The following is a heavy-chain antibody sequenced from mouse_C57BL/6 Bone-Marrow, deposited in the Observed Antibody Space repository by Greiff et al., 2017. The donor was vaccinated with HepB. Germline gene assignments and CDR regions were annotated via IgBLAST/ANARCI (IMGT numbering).Heavy chain of an antibody. D-gene: IGHD2-5*01. Sequence: VQLQQPGAELVKPGASVKVSCKASGYTFTSYWMHWVKQRPGQGLEWIGRIHPSDSDTNYNQNFKGKATLTVDKSSSTAYMQLSSLTSEDSAVYYCATYSNYVDAMDYWGQGTSVTVSS. CDR2: IHPSDSDT. CDR3: ATYSNYVDAMDY. CDR1: GYTFTSYW. V-gene: IGHV1-74*01. J-gene: IGHJ4*01.